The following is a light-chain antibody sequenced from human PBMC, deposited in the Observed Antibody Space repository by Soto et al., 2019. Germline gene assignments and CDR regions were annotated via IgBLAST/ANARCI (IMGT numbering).Light chain of an antibody. CDR2: DTT. V-gene: IGKV1-5*01. CDR1: QSVSGW. J-gene: IGKJ2*01. CDR3: QQYVNLPYT. Sequence: DIQMTQSPSTLSASVGDTVTVTCRASQSVSGWLAWYQQKPGEAPKLLIYDTTTLEEGVPTRFSGGGSGTAFTLTINGLQPEDAAIYFCQQYVNLPYTFGQGTQLEIK.